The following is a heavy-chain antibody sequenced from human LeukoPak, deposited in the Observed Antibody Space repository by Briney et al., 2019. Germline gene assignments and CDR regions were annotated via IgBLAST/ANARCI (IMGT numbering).Heavy chain of an antibody. CDR1: GFTFSSYS. D-gene: IGHD6-19*01. CDR3: ARGVAGTLYY. CDR2: ISSSSSTI. Sequence: GGSLRLSCAASGFTFSSYSMNWVRQAPGKGLEWVSYISSSSSTIYYADSVKGRFTISRDNAKNSLYLQMNSLRAEDTAVYYRARGVAGTLYYWGQGTLVTVSS. J-gene: IGHJ4*02. V-gene: IGHV3-48*04.